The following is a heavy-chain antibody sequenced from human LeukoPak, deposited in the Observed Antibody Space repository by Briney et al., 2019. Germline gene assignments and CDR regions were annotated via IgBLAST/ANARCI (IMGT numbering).Heavy chain of an antibody. D-gene: IGHD2-15*01. J-gene: IGHJ4*02. V-gene: IGHV1-2*06. Sequence: ASVKVSCKASGYTFTGYYMHWVRQAPGQGLEWMGRINPNSGGTNYAQKFQGGVTMTRDTSISTAYMELSRLRSDDTAVYYCARGLRDGYCSGGSCYSAIWGQGTLVTVSS. CDR2: INPNSGGT. CDR3: ARGLRDGYCSGGSCYSAI. CDR1: GYTFTGYY.